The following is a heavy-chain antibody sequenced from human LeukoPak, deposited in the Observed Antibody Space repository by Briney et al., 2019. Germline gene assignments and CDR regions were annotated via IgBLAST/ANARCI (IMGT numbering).Heavy chain of an antibody. CDR1: GFTFSSYA. CDR2: ISYDGSNK. D-gene: IGHD6-13*01. CDR3: ARQPYSSSWYGFDAFDI. J-gene: IGHJ3*02. V-gene: IGHV3-30*04. Sequence: PGRSLRLSCAASGFTFSSYAMHWVRQAPGKGLEWVAVISYDGSNKYYADSVKGRSTISRDNSKNTLYLQMNSLRAEDTAVYYCARQPYSSSWYGFDAFDIWGQGTMVTVSS.